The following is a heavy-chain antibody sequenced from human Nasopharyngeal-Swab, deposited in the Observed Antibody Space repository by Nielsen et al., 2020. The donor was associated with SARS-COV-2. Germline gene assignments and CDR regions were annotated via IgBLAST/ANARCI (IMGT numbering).Heavy chain of an antibody. J-gene: IGHJ5*02. CDR2: ISSSGSTI. D-gene: IGHD4-17*01. CDR1: GFTFSDYY. Sequence: LSLTCAASGFTFSDYYMSWIRQAPGKGLEWVSYISSSGSTIYYADSVKGRFTISRDNAKNSLYLQMNSLRAEDTAVYYCARANGDYLEDWFDPWGQGTLVTVSS. CDR3: ARANGDYLEDWFDP. V-gene: IGHV3-11*01.